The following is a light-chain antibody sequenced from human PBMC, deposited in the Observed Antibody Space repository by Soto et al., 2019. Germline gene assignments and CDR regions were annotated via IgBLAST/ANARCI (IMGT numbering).Light chain of an antibody. CDR2: EVS. V-gene: IGLV2-14*01. Sequence: QSALTHPASVSGSPGQSITISCTGTSSDVGAYNYVSWYQQHPGRAPKLMIYEVSYRPSGVSNRFSGSKSANTASLTIFGLQSEDESDYYCSSYTSSINLVFGTGTKVTVL. J-gene: IGLJ1*01. CDR3: SSYTSSINLV. CDR1: SSDVGAYNY.